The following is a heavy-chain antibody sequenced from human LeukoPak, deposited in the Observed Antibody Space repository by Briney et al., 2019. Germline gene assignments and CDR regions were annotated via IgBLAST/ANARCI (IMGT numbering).Heavy chain of an antibody. CDR2: IYYSGST. CDR1: GGSISSYY. CDR3: ARLTTLRGNDY. V-gene: IGHV4-59*08. J-gene: IGHJ4*02. D-gene: IGHD1-1*01. Sequence: SETLSLTCTVSGGSISSYYWSWIRQPPGKGPEWIGYIYYSGSTNYNPSHKSRVTISVDTSKNQFSLRLTSVTAADSAVYYCARLTTLRGNDYWGQGTLVTVSS.